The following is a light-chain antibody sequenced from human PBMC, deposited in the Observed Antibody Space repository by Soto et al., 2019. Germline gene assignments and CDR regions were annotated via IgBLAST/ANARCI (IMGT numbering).Light chain of an antibody. V-gene: IGKV3-15*01. CDR1: QGVTTN. Sequence: EIVMTQSPATLSVSPGERATLSCRAGQGVTTNFAWYQQKSGQSPRLLIDDVSIRATGVPARFSGTGSETDFTLTISGLQSEDSAVYFCQQYNNWPFSFGQGTRLEIK. CDR3: QQYNNWPFS. CDR2: DVS. J-gene: IGKJ5*01.